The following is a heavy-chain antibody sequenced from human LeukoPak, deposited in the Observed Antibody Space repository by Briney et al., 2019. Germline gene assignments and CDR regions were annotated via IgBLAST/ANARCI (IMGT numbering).Heavy chain of an antibody. CDR1: GFTFSSYW. D-gene: IGHD5-12*01. CDR3: ARIVATAKTFDY. J-gene: IGHJ4*02. CDR2: IKQDGSEK. Sequence: GGSLRLSCAASGFTFSSYWMSWVRQAPGKGLEWVANIKQDGSEKYYVDSVKGRFTISRDNSKNTLYLQMNSLRAEDTAVYYCARIVATAKTFDYWGQGTLVTVSS. V-gene: IGHV3-7*01.